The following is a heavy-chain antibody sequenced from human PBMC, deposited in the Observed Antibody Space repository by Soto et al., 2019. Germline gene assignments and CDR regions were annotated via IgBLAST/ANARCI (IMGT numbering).Heavy chain of an antibody. D-gene: IGHD1-26*01. V-gene: IGHV4-34*01. Sequence: QVQLQQWGAGLLKPSETLSLTCAVYGGSFSAYYWSWIRQPPGKGLEWIGEIHHSGDNNYIPSLKSRVSISVASANNQFTLNLKSVTAAHSAVYYCPRSGELLLRHYCDYWGQGTLVTVSS. CDR3: PRSGELLLRHYCDY. CDR2: IHHSGDN. J-gene: IGHJ4*02. CDR1: GGSFSAYY.